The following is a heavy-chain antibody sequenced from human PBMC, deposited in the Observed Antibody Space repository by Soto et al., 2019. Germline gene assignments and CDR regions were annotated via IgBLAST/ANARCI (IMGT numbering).Heavy chain of an antibody. CDR2: INPVGGAT. CDR3: ARDNRRLSSVMYYFDY. Sequence: ASVKVSCKASGYTFTSFFLHWVRQAPGQGLEWMGLINPVGGATIYAPRFQDRITMTSDTSTNTVYMELSSLRSEDSALYFCARDNRRLSSVMYYFDYWGQGTLVTVSS. CDR1: GYTFTSFF. D-gene: IGHD2-21*01. V-gene: IGHV1-46*01. J-gene: IGHJ4*01.